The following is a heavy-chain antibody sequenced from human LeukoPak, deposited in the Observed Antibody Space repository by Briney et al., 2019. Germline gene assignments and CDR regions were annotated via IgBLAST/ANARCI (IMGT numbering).Heavy chain of an antibody. J-gene: IGHJ5*02. Sequence: GGSLRLSCAASGFTFSSYGMSWVRQAPGKGLEWVSAISGSGGSTYYADSVKGRFTISRDNSKNTLYLQMNSLRAEDTAVYYCAKCAYSSSICNWFDPWGQGTLVTVSS. CDR3: AKCAYSSSICNWFDP. D-gene: IGHD5-18*01. V-gene: IGHV3-23*01. CDR1: GFTFSSYG. CDR2: ISGSGGST.